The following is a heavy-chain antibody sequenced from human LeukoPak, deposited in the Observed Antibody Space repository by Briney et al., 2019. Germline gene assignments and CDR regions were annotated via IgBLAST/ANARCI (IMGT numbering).Heavy chain of an antibody. CDR1: GFTFSGYA. J-gene: IGHJ4*02. V-gene: IGHV3-23*01. CDR3: AKGLPRGLPAAEHFDY. CDR2: ISAGGSSS. Sequence: GGSLRLSCAVSGFTFSGYAMSWVRQAPGKGLEWVSSISAGGSSSYYADSVKGRFTISRDNSKNTLYVQMNTLRAEDSALYYCAKGLPRGLPAAEHFDYWGQGTLVTVSP. D-gene: IGHD2-2*01.